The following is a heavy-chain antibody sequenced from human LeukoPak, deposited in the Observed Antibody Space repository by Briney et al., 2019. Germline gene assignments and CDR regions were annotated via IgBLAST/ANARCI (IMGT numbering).Heavy chain of an antibody. J-gene: IGHJ2*01. CDR3: AKDIRDSGYDLWFWYFDL. CDR1: GFTFDDYA. CDR2: ISWNSGSI. Sequence: PGRSLRLFCAASGFTFDDYAMHWVRQAPGKGLEWVSGISWNSGSIGYADSVKGRFTISRDNAKNSLYLQMNSLRAEDTALYYCAKDIRDSGYDLWFWYFDLWGRGTLVTVSS. V-gene: IGHV3-9*01. D-gene: IGHD5-12*01.